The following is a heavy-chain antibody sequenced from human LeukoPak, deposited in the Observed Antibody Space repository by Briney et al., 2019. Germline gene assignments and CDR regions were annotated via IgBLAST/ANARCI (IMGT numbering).Heavy chain of an antibody. CDR1: GYRFTAHF. J-gene: IGHJ4*02. CDR3: ARGGVPGQQLDY. CDR2: INPNDGGT. V-gene: IGHV1-2*02. Sequence: ASVKVSCKTSGYRFTAHFMYWVRQAPGQGFEWMGWINPNDGGTNYAQKFQGRVTLTRDTTFTTTYMDVTRLTSDDTAVYYCARGGVPGQQLDYWGPGTLVTVSS. D-gene: IGHD6-13*01.